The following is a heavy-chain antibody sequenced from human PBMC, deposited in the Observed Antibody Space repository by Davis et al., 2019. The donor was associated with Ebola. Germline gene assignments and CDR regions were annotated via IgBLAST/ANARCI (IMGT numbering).Heavy chain of an antibody. CDR3: ASNQYCTNGVCYTRAYGMDV. CDR2: INAGNGNT. J-gene: IGHJ6*04. CDR1: GYTFTSYA. D-gene: IGHD2-8*01. Sequence: ASVKVSCKASGYTFTSYAMHWVRQAPGQRLEWMGWINAGNGNTKYSQKFQGRVTITRDTSASTAYMELSSLRSEDTAVYYCASNQYCTNGVCYTRAYGMDVWGKGTTVTVSS. V-gene: IGHV1-3*01.